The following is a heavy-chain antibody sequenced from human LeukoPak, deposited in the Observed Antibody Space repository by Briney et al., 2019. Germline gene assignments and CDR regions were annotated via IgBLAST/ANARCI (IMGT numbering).Heavy chain of an antibody. CDR2: ISYDGSNK. CDR3: ARGYYYYYGMDV. Sequence: PGGSLRLSCAASGFTLSSYAMHWVRQAPGKGLEWVAVISYDGSNKYYADSVKGRFTISRDNSKNTLYLQMNSLRAEDTAVYYCARGYYYYYGMDVWGQGTTVTVSS. V-gene: IGHV3-30-3*01. CDR1: GFTLSSYA. J-gene: IGHJ6*02.